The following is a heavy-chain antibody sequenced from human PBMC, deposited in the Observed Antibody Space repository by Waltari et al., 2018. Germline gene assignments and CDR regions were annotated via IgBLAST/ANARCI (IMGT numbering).Heavy chain of an antibody. Sequence: QVQLVQSGAEVKKPGASVKVSCKASGYTFTGYYMHWVRQAPGQGLEWMGWINPNSGGTNYAQKFQGRVTRTRDTSISTAYRGLSRLRSDDTAVYYCARGMVQGVIIKLPFFDYWGQGTLVTVSS. V-gene: IGHV1-2*02. CDR2: INPNSGGT. CDR1: GYTFTGYY. CDR3: ARGMVQGVIIKLPFFDY. D-gene: IGHD3-10*01. J-gene: IGHJ4*02.